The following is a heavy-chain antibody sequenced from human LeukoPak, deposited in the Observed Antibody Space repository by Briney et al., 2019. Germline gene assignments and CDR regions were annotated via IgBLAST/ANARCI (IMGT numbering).Heavy chain of an antibody. CDR3: ARGMAGTGGDAFDV. V-gene: IGHV3-21*01. D-gene: IGHD6-19*01. CDR2: ISSSSSYI. Sequence: GGSLRLSCAASGFTFSSYSMNWVRQAPGKGLEWVSSISSSSSYIYYADSVKGRFTISGDNSKNTLYLQMGSLRAEDMAVYYCARGMAGTGGDAFDVWGQGTMVTVSS. J-gene: IGHJ3*01. CDR1: GFTFSSYS.